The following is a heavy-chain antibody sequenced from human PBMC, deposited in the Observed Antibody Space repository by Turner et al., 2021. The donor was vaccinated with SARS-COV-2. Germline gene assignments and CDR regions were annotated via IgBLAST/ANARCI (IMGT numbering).Heavy chain of an antibody. V-gene: IGHV4-39*01. D-gene: IGHD3-3*01. CDR3: ARHDRFLEETNWFDP. J-gene: IGHJ5*02. CDR2: IYYSGST. Sequence: QLQLQESGPGLVKPSETLSLTCTVSGGSISSSSYCWGWIRQPPGKGLEWIASIYYSGSTYYNPSFRSRVTISVNTSKNQFSLKLSSVTAADTAVYYCARHDRFLEETNWFDPWGQGTLVTVSS. CDR1: GGSISSSSYC.